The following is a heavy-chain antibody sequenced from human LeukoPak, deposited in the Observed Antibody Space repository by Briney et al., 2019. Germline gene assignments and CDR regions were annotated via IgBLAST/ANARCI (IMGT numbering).Heavy chain of an antibody. CDR2: NYSGGST. D-gene: IGHD2-15*01. Sequence: GGSLSLSCAASGYTDSRIYMLWVRHARGKGLEWVSVNYSGGSTYYADSVKGRFTISRDNSKNTLYLQMNSLRAEDTAVYYCARDSDSGDPLDYWGQGTLVTVSS. CDR3: ARDSDSGDPLDY. J-gene: IGHJ4*02. CDR1: GYTDSRIY. V-gene: IGHV3-66*01.